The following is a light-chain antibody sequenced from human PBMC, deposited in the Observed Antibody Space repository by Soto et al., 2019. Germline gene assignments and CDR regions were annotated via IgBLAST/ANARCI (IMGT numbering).Light chain of an antibody. CDR2: GAI. CDR3: HQYFSSPRT. V-gene: IGKV3-20*01. CDR1: QSISSSY. Sequence: EIVLTQSPGTLSVSPGERATLSCRASQSISSSYLAWYQQKPAQPPRLLIHGAIRRATGIPDRFSGSGSGTAFTLNISRLDTDGFAEYYHHQYFSSPRTFGQGTKVDIK. J-gene: IGKJ1*01.